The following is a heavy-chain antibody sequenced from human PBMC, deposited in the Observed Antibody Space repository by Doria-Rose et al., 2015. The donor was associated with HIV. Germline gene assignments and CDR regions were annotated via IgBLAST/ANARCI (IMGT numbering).Heavy chain of an antibody. V-gene: IGHV3-30*18. J-gene: IGHJ4*02. D-gene: IGHD2-21*02. Sequence: VRRAPGKGLEWVAVVSFDGSTKKYADSVKGRFTISRDSSKNTLTLQMNSLRTEDTAVYYCAKDQHTDSFYFDSWGQGTLVTVPS. CDR2: VSFDGSTK. CDR3: AKDQHTDSFYFDS.